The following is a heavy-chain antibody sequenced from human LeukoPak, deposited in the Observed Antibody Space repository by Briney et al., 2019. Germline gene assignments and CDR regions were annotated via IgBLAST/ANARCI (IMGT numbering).Heavy chain of an antibody. CDR1: GFTFDDYG. CDR3: ARSPTIVGASD. J-gene: IGHJ4*02. Sequence: PGGSLRLSCAASGFTFDDYGMSWVRQAPGKGLECLSIIYSGGSTYYADAVKGRFTISRDNSKNTLYLQMTSLRAEDTAVYYCARSPTIVGASDWGQGTLVTVSS. D-gene: IGHD1-26*01. CDR2: IYSGGST. V-gene: IGHV3-53*01.